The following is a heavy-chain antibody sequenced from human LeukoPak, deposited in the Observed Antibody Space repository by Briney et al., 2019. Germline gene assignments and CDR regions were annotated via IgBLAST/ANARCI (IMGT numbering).Heavy chain of an antibody. V-gene: IGHV3-30*02. D-gene: IGHD3-10*01. CDR2: IRYDGSNK. J-gene: IGHJ4*02. Sequence: GGSLRLSCAASGFTFSSYGMHWVRQAPGKGLEWVAFIRYDGSNKYYADSVKGRFTISRDNSKNTLYLQMNSLRTEDTAVYYCAKGGDIYSSGSYLYWGQGTLVTVSS. CDR1: GFTFSSYG. CDR3: AKGGDIYSSGSYLY.